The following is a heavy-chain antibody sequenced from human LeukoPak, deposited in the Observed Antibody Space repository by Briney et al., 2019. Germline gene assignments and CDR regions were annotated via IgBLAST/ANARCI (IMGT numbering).Heavy chain of an antibody. CDR3: ARHLSARKSRDGYKILDY. CDR1: GGSISSSSYY. V-gene: IGHV4-39*01. J-gene: IGHJ4*02. CDR2: IYYNGAT. D-gene: IGHD5-24*01. Sequence: SETLSLTCTVSGGSISSSSYYWGWIRQPPGKGLEWIGSIYYNGATYYNPSLKSRVTISVDTSKNRFSLKVRSVTAADTALYYCARHLSARKSRDGYKILDYWGQGSLVTVSS.